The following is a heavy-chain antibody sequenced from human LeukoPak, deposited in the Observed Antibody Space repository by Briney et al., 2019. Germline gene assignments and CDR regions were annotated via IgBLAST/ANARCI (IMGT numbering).Heavy chain of an antibody. J-gene: IGHJ4*02. CDR3: ARRAGAYSHPYDY. D-gene: IGHD4/OR15-4a*01. V-gene: IGHV3-53*01. CDR1: GFVFRDNY. CDR2: IYSDGGT. Sequence: GGSLRLSCVASGFVFRDNYMTWVRQTPGKGLEWVSVIYSDGGTYFAGSVKGRFTISRDNSKNTVFLQMNSLRAEDTAVYYCARRAGAYSHPYDYWGQGTLVTVSS.